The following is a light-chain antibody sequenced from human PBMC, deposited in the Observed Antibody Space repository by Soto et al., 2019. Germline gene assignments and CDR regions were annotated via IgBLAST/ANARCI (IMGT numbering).Light chain of an antibody. CDR1: QASSNF. CDR2: SAS. J-gene: IGKJ4*01. CDR3: QKCFSAPLT. Sequence: DIQMTQSPSSLSASVGDRVTITCRASQASSNFLAWYQQKPGKVPKLLIYSASTLQSGVPSRFSGSGSGTHFTLTISSLQPEDVATYYCQKCFSAPLTFGGGTKVEIK. V-gene: IGKV1-27*01.